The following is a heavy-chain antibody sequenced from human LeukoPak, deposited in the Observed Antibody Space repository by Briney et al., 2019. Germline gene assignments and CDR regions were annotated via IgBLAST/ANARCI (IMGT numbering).Heavy chain of an antibody. CDR1: GFTFSSYA. J-gene: IGHJ5*02. V-gene: IGHV3-23*01. CDR2: ISGSGGST. D-gene: IGHD1-26*01. CDR3: AKDRMGATLKGGWFDP. Sequence: GGSLRLSCAASGFTFSSYAMSWVRQAPGKGLEWVSAISGSGGSTYYADSVKGRFTISRDNSKNTLYLQMNSLRAEDTAVYYCAKDRMGATLKGGWFDPWGQGTLVTVSS.